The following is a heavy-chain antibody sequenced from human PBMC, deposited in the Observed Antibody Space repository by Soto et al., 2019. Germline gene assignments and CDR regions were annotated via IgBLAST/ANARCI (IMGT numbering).Heavy chain of an antibody. J-gene: IGHJ4*02. D-gene: IGHD6-19*01. CDR1: GGSISGSY. CDR3: ARSVAVPGAHIDY. Sequence: SETLSLTCSVSGGSISGSYWSWVRQSPGKGLEWLVYVYYTGSTNYSPSLRSRVSISVDTSKNEFSLRLSSVTAADTAVYFCARSVAVPGAHIDYWGQGTQVTVS. V-gene: IGHV4-59*01. CDR2: VYYTGST.